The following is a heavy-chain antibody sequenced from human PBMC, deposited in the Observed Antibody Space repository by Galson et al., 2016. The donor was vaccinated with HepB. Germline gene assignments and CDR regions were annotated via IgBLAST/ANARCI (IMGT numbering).Heavy chain of an antibody. CDR1: GFTFSNYA. D-gene: IGHD6-19*01. CDR2: ISGSGGST. V-gene: IGHV3-23*01. CDR3: LKEYPQEAVA. Sequence: SLRLSCAASGFTFSNYAMSWVRQAPGKGLEWVSAISGSGGSTYYADSVQGRFTISRVNSKNMLYLQMSSLRAEDTALYYCLKEYPQEAVAWGQGTLVTVSS. J-gene: IGHJ1*01.